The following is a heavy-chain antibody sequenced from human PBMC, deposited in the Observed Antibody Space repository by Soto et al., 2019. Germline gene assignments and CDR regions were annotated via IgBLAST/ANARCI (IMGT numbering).Heavy chain of an antibody. J-gene: IGHJ6*04. CDR3: ARDIWGGAAV. D-gene: IGHD3-3*01. Sequence: VQLVESGGGLVQPGGSLRLSCAASGFTFSSYWMKWVRQTPGTGVVWVGRITNDGKSAYYADSGKGRFTISRDNAKNTLYLQMNGLRDDDTFVFYCARDIWGGAAVWGKGPTVIVTS. CDR2: ITNDGKSA. CDR1: GFTFSSYW. V-gene: IGHV3-74*01.